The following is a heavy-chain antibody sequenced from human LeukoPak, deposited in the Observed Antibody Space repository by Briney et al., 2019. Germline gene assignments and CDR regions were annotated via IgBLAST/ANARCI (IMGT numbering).Heavy chain of an antibody. V-gene: IGHV1-2*02. J-gene: IGHJ4*02. D-gene: IGHD6-13*01. CDR2: IDPDSGGT. CDR1: GYSFIGYQ. CDR3: AIYSSSWYSYVY. Sequence: ASVKVSCKASGYSFIGYQMHWLRQAPGQGLEWVGWIDPDSGGTIYAQKSQGRATLTRDTSISTAYMELSRLRSDDTAVYYCAIYSSSWYSYVYWGQGTLVTVSS.